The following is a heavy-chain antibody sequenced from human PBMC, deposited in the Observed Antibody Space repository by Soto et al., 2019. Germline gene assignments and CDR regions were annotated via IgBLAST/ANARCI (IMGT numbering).Heavy chain of an antibody. V-gene: IGHV4-39*01. CDR2: IYYSGST. CDR3: ARRGLYYYDSSGVPFGAFDI. J-gene: IGHJ3*02. Sequence: SETLSLTCTVSGGSISSSSYYWGWIRQPPGKGLEWIGSIYYSGSTYYNPSLKSRVTISVDTSKNQFSLKLSSVTAADTAVYYCARRGLYYYDSSGVPFGAFDIWGQGTMVTVSS. CDR1: GGSISSSSYY. D-gene: IGHD3-22*01.